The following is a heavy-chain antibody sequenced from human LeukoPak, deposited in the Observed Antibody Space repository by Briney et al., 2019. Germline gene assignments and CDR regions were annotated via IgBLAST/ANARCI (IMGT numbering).Heavy chain of an antibody. CDR3: AKGIVVAATPYYGMDV. CDR2: IWYDGSNK. Sequence: PGRSLRLSCAASGFTFSRYGMHWARQAPGKGLEWVAVIWYDGSNKYYGDSVKGRFTISRDNSKNTLHLQMNSLRAEDTAVYYCAKGIVVAATPYYGMDVWGQGTTVTVSS. V-gene: IGHV3-33*06. J-gene: IGHJ6*02. CDR1: GFTFSRYG. D-gene: IGHD2-15*01.